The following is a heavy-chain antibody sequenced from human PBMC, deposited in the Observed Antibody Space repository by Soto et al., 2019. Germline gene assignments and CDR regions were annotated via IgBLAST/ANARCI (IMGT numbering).Heavy chain of an antibody. CDR1: GYTFTSYA. V-gene: IGHV1-3*01. D-gene: IGHD5-18*01. CDR2: INAGNGNT. J-gene: IGHJ5*02. Sequence: ASVKVSCKASGYTFTSYAMHWVRQAPGQRLEWMGWINAGNGNTKYSQKFQGRVTITRDTSASTAYMELSSMRSEDTDVYYCARGRYSYRWFDPWGQGTLVTVSS. CDR3: ARGRYSYRWFDP.